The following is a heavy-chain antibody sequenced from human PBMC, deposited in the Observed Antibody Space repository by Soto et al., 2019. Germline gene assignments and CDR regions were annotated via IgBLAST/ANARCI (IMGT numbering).Heavy chain of an antibody. CDR3: ARGHWYSSGWREPFDY. J-gene: IGHJ4*02. V-gene: IGHV3-30-3*01. Sequence: QVQLVESGGGVVQPGRSLRLSCAASGFTFSRYAMHWVRQAPGKGLEWVAVISYDGSNKYYADSVKGRFTISRDNSKNTLYLQMNSLRAEDTAVYYCARGHWYSSGWREPFDYWGQGTLVTVSS. CDR2: ISYDGSNK. CDR1: GFTFSRYA. D-gene: IGHD6-19*01.